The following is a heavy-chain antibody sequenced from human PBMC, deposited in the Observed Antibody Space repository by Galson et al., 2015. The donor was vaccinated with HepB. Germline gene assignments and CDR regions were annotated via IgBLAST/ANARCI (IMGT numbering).Heavy chain of an antibody. D-gene: IGHD1-26*01. CDR2: IYYTGST. CDR3: ARLPVVGAPSY. CDR1: GGSVTSGSYY. J-gene: IGHJ4*02. Sequence: ETLSLTCTVSGGSVTSGSYYWSWIRQPPGQGLEWIGFIYYTGSTNYNPSLKSRVTISLDTSKNQFSLKLTSVTAADTAVYYCARLPVVGAPSYWGQGTLVTVSS. V-gene: IGHV4-61*01.